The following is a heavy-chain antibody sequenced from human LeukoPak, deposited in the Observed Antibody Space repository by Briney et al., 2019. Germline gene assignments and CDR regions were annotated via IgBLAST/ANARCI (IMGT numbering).Heavy chain of an antibody. D-gene: IGHD2-15*01. CDR3: ARAGEKYCSGGSCYSDY. CDR2: MNPNSGNT. V-gene: IGHV1-8*01. J-gene: IGHJ4*02. Sequence: ASVKVSCKASGYTFTSYDTNWVRQATGQGLEWMGWMNPNSGNTGYAQKFQGRVTMTRNTSISTAYMELSSLRSEDTAVYYCARAGEKYCSGGSCYSDYWGQGTLVTVSS. CDR1: GYTFTSYD.